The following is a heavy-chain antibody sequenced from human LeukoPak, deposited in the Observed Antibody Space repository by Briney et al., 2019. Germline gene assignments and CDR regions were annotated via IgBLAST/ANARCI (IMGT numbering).Heavy chain of an antibody. J-gene: IGHJ4*02. V-gene: IGHV3-48*01. CDR3: ARLSSGSPHPFDY. D-gene: IGHD1-26*01. CDR2: ISSSSSTI. CDR1: GFTFSSYS. Sequence: GGSLRLSCAASGFTFSSYSMNWVRQAPGKGLEWVSYISSSSSTIYYADSVKGRFTISRDNAKNSLYLQMNSLRAEDTAVYYCARLSSGSPHPFDYWGQGTLVTVSS.